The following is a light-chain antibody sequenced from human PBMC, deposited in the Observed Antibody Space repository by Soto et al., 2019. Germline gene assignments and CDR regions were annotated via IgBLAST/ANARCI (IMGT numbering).Light chain of an antibody. Sequence: QSALTQPASVSGSPGQSITISCTGTSSDVGGYNYVSWYQQHPGKAPKLIIYEVSYRPSGVSNRFSGSKSAYTASLTISGLQAEDEADYYCNSQTTSGIRVFGTGTKVTVL. CDR3: NSQTTSGIRV. V-gene: IGLV2-14*01. CDR2: EVS. J-gene: IGLJ1*01. CDR1: SSDVGGYNY.